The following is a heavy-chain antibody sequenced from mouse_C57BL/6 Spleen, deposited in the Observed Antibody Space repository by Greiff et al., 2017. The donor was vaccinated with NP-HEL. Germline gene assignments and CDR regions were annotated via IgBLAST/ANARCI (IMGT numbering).Heavy chain of an antibody. J-gene: IGHJ1*03. CDR2: INPSNGGT. Sequence: QVQLQQPGTELVKPGASVKLSCKASGYTFTSYWMHWVKQRPGQGLEWIGNINPSNGGTNYNEKFKSKATLTVDKSSSTAYMQLSSLTSEYSAVYYCARSPHYYGSSFWYFDVWGTGTTVTVSS. CDR3: ARSPHYYGSSFWYFDV. D-gene: IGHD1-1*01. CDR1: GYTFTSYW. V-gene: IGHV1-53*01.